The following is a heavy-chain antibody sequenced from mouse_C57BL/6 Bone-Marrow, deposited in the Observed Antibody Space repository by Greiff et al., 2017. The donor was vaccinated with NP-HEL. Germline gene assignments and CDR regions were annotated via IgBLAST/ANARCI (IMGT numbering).Heavy chain of an antibody. J-gene: IGHJ1*03. V-gene: IGHV1-81*01. CDR2: IYPRSGNT. CDR3: AREDGYYVDWYFDV. CDR1: GYTFTSYG. D-gene: IGHD2-3*01. Sequence: VQLVESGAELARPGASVKLSCKASGYTFTSYGISWVKQRTGQGLEWIGEIYPRSGNTYYNEKFKGKATLTADKSSSTAYMELRSLTSEDSAVYFCAREDGYYVDWYFDVWGTGTTVTVSS.